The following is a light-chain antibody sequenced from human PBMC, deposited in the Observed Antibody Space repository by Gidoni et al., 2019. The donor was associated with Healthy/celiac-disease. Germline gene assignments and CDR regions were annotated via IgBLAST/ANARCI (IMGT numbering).Light chain of an antibody. Sequence: DIQMTQSPSSLSASVGDRVTITCQASQDISNYLNWYQQKPGKAPKLLIYDASNLETGVPSRFSGSGSGTEFTFTISSLQPEDIATYCCQQYDNLPSFTFGPGTKVDIK. J-gene: IGKJ3*01. CDR2: DAS. V-gene: IGKV1-33*01. CDR1: QDISNY. CDR3: QQYDNLPSFT.